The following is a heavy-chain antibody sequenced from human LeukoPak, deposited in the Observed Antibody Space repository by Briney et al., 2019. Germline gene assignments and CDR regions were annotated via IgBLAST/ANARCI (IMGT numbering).Heavy chain of an antibody. CDR3: ARVEIAVAGTFPNWFDP. CDR1: GGSINSYY. Sequence: PSETLSLTCTVSGGSINSYYWSWIRQPPGKGLEWIGYIYYSGSTNYNPSLKSRVTISVDTSKNQFSLKLSSVTAADTAVYYCARVEIAVAGTFPNWFDPWGQGTLVTVSS. CDR2: IYYSGST. D-gene: IGHD6-19*01. J-gene: IGHJ5*02. V-gene: IGHV4-59*01.